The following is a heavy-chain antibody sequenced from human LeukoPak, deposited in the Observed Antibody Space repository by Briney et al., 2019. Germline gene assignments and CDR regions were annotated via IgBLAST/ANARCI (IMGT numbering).Heavy chain of an antibody. J-gene: IGHJ4*02. CDR2: IYYTGKT. CDR3: ARNILPRRAGRLVFGDLLHFFDY. CDR1: GGSISSSSYY. Sequence: SETLSLTCTVSGGSISSSSYYWGWLRQPPGRGLEWIGSIYYTGKTYSNPSLKSRVTISVDTSKNQFSLRLNYVTAADESVYYCARNILPRRAGRLVFGDLLHFFDYWGQGTLVTVSS. D-gene: IGHD3-10*01. V-gene: IGHV4-39*01.